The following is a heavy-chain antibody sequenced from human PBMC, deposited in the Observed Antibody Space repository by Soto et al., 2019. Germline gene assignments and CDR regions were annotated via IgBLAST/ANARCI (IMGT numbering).Heavy chain of an antibody. D-gene: IGHD1-1*01. V-gene: IGHV3-23*05. Sequence: PGGSLRLSCAASGFTFSSYAMTWVRQAPGKGLEWVSAIYSETTGGGTYYADSVRGRFTISRDNSKNTLFLQMNSLRVEDTAVYYCTSGHTTTGRVYWGQGTLVTVSS. J-gene: IGHJ4*02. CDR1: GFTFSSYA. CDR3: TSGHTTTGRVY. CDR2: IYSETTGGGT.